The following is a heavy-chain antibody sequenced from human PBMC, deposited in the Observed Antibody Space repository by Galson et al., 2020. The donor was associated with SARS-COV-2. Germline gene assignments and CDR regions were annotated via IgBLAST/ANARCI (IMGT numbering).Heavy chain of an antibody. CDR3: ARKPYDILTGNDYGMDV. Sequence: SGPTLVKPTQTLTLTCTFSGFSLSTSGMCVSWIRQPPGKALEWLPRIDWDDDKYYSTSLKTRPTISKDTSKNQVVLTMTNMDPVDTATYYCARKPYDILTGNDYGMDVWGQGTTVTVSS. D-gene: IGHD3-9*01. V-gene: IGHV2-70*11. J-gene: IGHJ6*02. CDR1: GFSLSTSGMC. CDR2: IDWDDDK.